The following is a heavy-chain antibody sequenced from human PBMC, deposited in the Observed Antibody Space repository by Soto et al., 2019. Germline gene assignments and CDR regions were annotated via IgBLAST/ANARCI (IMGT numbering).Heavy chain of an antibody. CDR3: ARDDGSRCWEGWFDP. V-gene: IGHV1-18*03. Sequence: QVRLVQSGAEVKKPGASVKVSCKASGYTFTSYGISWVRQAPGQGLEWMGWISAYNGKTNYAQKLQGRVTMTTDTSTCTAYMELRSRRSGDMSLYYCARDDGSRCWEGWFDPWGQGTLVTVS. CDR2: ISAYNGKT. CDR1: GYTFTSYG. D-gene: IGHD6-13*01. J-gene: IGHJ5*02.